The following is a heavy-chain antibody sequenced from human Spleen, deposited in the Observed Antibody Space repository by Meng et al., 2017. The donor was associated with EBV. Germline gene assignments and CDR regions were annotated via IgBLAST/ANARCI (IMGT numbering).Heavy chain of an antibody. V-gene: IGHV4-34*01. D-gene: IGHD7-27*01. CDR2: VNHCAST. Sequence: GRGVLKPSEALALTCAFYGWAFNGYYWSWVRQSPAKGLEWIGEVNHCASTKYNPAFTSRVTISLDKSKNKFSLQLTSLTAADTAVYYCATAGTGVTGDRWHFDHWGRGTLVTVSS. CDR1: GWAFNGYY. J-gene: IGHJ2*01. CDR3: ATAGTGVTGDRWHFDH.